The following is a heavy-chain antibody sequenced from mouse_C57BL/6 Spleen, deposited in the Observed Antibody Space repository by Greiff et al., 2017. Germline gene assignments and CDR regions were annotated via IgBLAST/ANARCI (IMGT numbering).Heavy chain of an antibody. D-gene: IGHD1-1*01. CDR3: AVLLRGAMDD. Sequence: QVQLQQPGAELVMPGASVKLSCKASGYTFTSYWMHWVKQRPGQGLEWIGEIDPSDSYTNYNQKFKGKSTLTVDKSSSTAYMQLSSLTSEDSAVYYCAVLLRGAMDDWGQGTSVTVSS. J-gene: IGHJ4*01. CDR2: IDPSDSYT. V-gene: IGHV1-69*01. CDR1: GYTFTSYW.